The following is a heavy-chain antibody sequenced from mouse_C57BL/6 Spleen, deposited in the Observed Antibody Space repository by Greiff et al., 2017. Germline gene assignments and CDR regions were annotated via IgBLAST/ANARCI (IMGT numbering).Heavy chain of an antibody. V-gene: IGHV1-69*01. CDR2: IDPSDSYT. J-gene: IGHJ3*01. CDR3: ARYEDGFPWFAY. Sequence: QVQLQQPGAELVMPGASVKLSCKASGYTFTSYWMHWVKQRPGQGLEWIGEIDPSDSYTNYNQKFKGKSTLTVDKSSSTAYMQLSSLTSEDSAVYYCARYEDGFPWFAYWGQGTLVTVSA. D-gene: IGHD2-3*01. CDR1: GYTFTSYW.